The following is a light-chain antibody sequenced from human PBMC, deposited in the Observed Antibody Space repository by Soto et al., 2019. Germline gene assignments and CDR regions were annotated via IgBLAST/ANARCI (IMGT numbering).Light chain of an antibody. CDR1: SGHSSYI. Sequence: QSVLTQSSSASASLGSSVKLTCTLSSGHSSYIIAWHHQQPGKAPRYLMKLEGSGSYNKGSGVPDRFSGSSSGADRYLTISYLHFKGETHYYCETWDSNTRVFGGGTKVTVL. J-gene: IGLJ2*01. CDR2: LEGSGSY. V-gene: IGLV4-60*02. CDR3: ETWDSNTRV.